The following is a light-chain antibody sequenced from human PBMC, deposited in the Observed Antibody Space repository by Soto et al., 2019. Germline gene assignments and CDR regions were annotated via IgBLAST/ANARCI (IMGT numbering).Light chain of an antibody. CDR2: GAS. CDR1: QSVNRSY. CDR3: QQYGSSSTTWT. J-gene: IGKJ1*01. Sequence: EFVLTQSPGTLSLSPGERATLSCRASQSVNRSYLVWYQQEPGQPPRLLIYGASSRATGIPDRFSGSGSGTDFTLTISRVEPEDFAVYYCQQYGSSSTTWTFGQGTKVDIK. V-gene: IGKV3-20*01.